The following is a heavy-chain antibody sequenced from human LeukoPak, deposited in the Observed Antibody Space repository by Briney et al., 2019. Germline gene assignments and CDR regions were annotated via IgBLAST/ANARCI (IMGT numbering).Heavy chain of an antibody. D-gene: IGHD1-7*01. CDR1: GGTFSSYA. Sequence: GASVKVSCKASGGTFSSYAISWVRQAPGKGLEWMGGFDPEDGETIYAQKFQGRVTMTEDTSTDTAYMELSSLRSEDTAVYYCATDLSNYALDFWGQGTLVTVSS. J-gene: IGHJ4*02. V-gene: IGHV1-24*01. CDR2: FDPEDGET. CDR3: ATDLSNYALDF.